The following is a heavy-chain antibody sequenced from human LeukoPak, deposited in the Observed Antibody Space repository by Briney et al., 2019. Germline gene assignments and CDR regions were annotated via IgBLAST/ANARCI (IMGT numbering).Heavy chain of an antibody. J-gene: IGHJ5*02. CDR1: GGSISSSSYY. V-gene: IGHV4-39*01. Sequence: SETLSLTCTVSGGSISSSSYYWGWIRQPPGKGLEWIGTIYYSGSTFSNPSFRSRVTISVDTSQNQFSLKLSSVTAADTAVYYCARLMVRGVRGVWFDPWGQGTLVTVSS. D-gene: IGHD3-10*01. CDR3: ARLMVRGVRGVWFDP. CDR2: IYYSGST.